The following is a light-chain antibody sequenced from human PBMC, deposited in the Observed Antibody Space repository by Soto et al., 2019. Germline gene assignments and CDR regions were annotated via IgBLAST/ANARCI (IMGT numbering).Light chain of an antibody. CDR1: QSVSSNY. J-gene: IGKJ5*01. V-gene: IGKV3-20*01. CDR3: QPYGSSPQT. CDR2: GAS. Sequence: EIVLTQSPGTLSLSPGERATLSCRASQSVSSNYLAWYQQKPGQAPRLLIYGASSRATGIPDRFSGSGSGTDFTLTISRLEPEDFAVYYCQPYGSSPQTFGQGTRLDI.